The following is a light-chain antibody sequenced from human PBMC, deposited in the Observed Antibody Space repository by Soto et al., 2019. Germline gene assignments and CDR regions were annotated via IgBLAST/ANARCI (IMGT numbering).Light chain of an antibody. CDR3: QQRSIWPWT. J-gene: IGKJ1*01. CDR2: DAS. Sequence: EMVMTQSPATLSLSPGERATLSCRASQSVSSSYLAWYQQKPGQAPRLLIYDASKRATGIPARFSGSGSGTDFTLTISSLEPEDFAVYYCQQRSIWPWTFGQGTKVDI. CDR1: QSVSSSY. V-gene: IGKV3-11*01.